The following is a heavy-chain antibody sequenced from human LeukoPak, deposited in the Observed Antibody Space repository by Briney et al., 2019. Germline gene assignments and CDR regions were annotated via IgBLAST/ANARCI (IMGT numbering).Heavy chain of an antibody. CDR1: GGSISSYY. J-gene: IGHJ6*02. D-gene: IGHD3-3*01. CDR2: IYYSGST. CDR3: ARHREYDFWSGYISGMDV. V-gene: IGHV4-59*08. Sequence: TETLSLTCTVSGGSISSYYWSWIRQPPGKGLEWIGYIYYSGSTTYNPSLKSRVTISVDTSKNQFSLKLSSVTAADTAVYYCARHREYDFWSGYISGMDVWGQGTTVTVSS.